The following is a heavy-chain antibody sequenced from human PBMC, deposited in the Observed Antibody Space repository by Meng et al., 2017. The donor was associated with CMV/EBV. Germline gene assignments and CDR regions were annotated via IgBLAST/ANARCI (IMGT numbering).Heavy chain of an antibody. D-gene: IGHD3-16*01. Sequence: SETLSLTCTVSGGSISSNGHYWAWIRQPPGKELEWIGSIHYSGRTYHTPSLRGRVTISIDTSKNQFSLNLHSVTAADTAIYYCARDFGGGATENWGQGMLVTVSS. J-gene: IGHJ4*02. CDR1: GGSISSNGHY. V-gene: IGHV4-39*07. CDR2: IHYSGRT. CDR3: ARDFGGGATEN.